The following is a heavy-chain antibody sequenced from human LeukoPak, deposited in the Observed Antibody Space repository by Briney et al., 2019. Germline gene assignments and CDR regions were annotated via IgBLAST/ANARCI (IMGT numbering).Heavy chain of an antibody. V-gene: IGHV3-23*01. CDR2: ISGSGGST. J-gene: IGHJ4*02. CDR1: GFTFSSYA. CDR3: AKDALTTVTGWRGPAFDY. D-gene: IGHD4-17*01. Sequence: GGSLRLSCAASGFTFSSYAMSWVRQAPGKGLEWVSTISGSGGSTYYADSVKGRFIISRDNSKNTLYLQMSSLRAEDTAVYYCAKDALTTVTGWRGPAFDYWGQGTLVTVSS.